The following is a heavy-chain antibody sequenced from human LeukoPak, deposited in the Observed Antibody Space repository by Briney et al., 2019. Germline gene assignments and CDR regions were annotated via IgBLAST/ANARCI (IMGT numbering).Heavy chain of an antibody. D-gene: IGHD4-17*01. J-gene: IGHJ4*02. CDR1: GFTFSSYS. V-gene: IGHV3-48*01. CDR3: ARAGYGDYEDY. CDR2: ISSSTSTI. Sequence: PGGSLRLPCAASGFTFSSYSMNWVRQAPGKGLEWISYISSSTSTIYYADSVKGRFTISRDNAKNSLYLQMNSLRSDDTAVYYCARAGYGDYEDYWGQGTLVTVSS.